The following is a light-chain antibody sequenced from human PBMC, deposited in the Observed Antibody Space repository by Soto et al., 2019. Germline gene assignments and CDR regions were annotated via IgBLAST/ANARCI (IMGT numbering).Light chain of an antibody. Sequence: QSALTQPPSASGTPGQRVTISCSGSSSNIGSTPVSWYQQLPGTAPKLLIYSNNQRPSGVPDRFSGSKSGTSASLAISGLQSEDEADYYCAAWDDSLTGWVFGGGTKLTVL. CDR2: SNN. CDR1: SSNIGSTP. V-gene: IGLV1-44*01. CDR3: AAWDDSLTGWV. J-gene: IGLJ3*02.